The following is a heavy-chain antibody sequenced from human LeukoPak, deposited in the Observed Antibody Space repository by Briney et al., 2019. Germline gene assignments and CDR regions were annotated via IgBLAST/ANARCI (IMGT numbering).Heavy chain of an antibody. V-gene: IGHV3-74*01. CDR3: ARGGDGSNSLINY. CDR1: GFSFNKYW. Sequence: GGSLRLSCEASGFSFNKYWMHWVRQVPGKGPVWVSCINPDGSTTNYADSVKGRFSISRDNAKSIMYLQMNSLSVEDTAVYYCARGGDGSNSLINYWGQGTLVTVSS. CDR2: INPDGSTT. D-gene: IGHD5-24*01. J-gene: IGHJ4*02.